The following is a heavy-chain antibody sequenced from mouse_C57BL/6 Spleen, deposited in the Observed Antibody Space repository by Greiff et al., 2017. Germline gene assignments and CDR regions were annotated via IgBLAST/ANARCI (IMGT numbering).Heavy chain of an antibody. CDR1: GYSITSGYY. J-gene: IGHJ2*01. D-gene: IGHD2-3*01. Sequence: DVQLQESGPGLVKPSQSLSLTCSVTGYSITSGYYWNWIRQFPGNKLEWMGYISYDGSNNYNPSLKNRISITRDTSKNQFFLKLNSVTTEDTATCYCARDDGYSFDYWGQGTTLTVSS. V-gene: IGHV3-6*01. CDR2: ISYDGSN. CDR3: ARDDGYSFDY.